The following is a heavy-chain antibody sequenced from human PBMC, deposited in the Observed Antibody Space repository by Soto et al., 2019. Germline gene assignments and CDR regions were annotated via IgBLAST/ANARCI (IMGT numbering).Heavy chain of an antibody. D-gene: IGHD4-4*01. Sequence: QLQLQESGSGLVKPSQTLSLTCAVSGGSISSGGYSCSWIRQPPGKGLEWIGYIYHRGGTYYNPSLKSRVXIXAHXSKNQFSLKLSSVTAADTAVYYCARGMTTVTTFDYWGQGTLVTVSS. J-gene: IGHJ4*02. CDR2: IYHRGGT. CDR1: GGSISSGGYS. CDR3: ARGMTTVTTFDY. V-gene: IGHV4-30-2*01.